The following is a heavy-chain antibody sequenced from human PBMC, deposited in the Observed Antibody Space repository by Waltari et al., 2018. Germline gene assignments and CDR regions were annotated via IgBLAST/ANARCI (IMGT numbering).Heavy chain of an antibody. CDR2: IYYSGST. CDR1: GGSISSYY. Sequence: QVQLQESGPGLVKPSETLSLTCPVSGGSISSYYWSLIRQPPGKGLEWIGYIYYSGSTNYNPSLKSRVTISVDTSKNQFSLKLSSVTAADTAVYDCARGLSSSGLWYFDLWGRGTLVTVSS. CDR3: ARGLSSSGLWYFDL. D-gene: IGHD6-6*01. V-gene: IGHV4-59*01. J-gene: IGHJ2*01.